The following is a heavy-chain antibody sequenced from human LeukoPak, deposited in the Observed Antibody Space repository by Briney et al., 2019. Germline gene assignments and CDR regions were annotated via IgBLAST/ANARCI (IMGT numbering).Heavy chain of an antibody. V-gene: IGHV1-2*02. D-gene: IGHD3-10*01. CDR2: INPNSGGT. CDR3: ARDRDPSSPYDAFDI. J-gene: IGHJ3*02. Sequence: ASVKVSCKASGYIFTDYYVHWVRQAPGQGLEWMGWINPNSGGTNYAQKFQGRVTMTRDTSISTAYMELTKLRSDDTAVYYCARDRDPSSPYDAFDIWGQGTMVTVSS. CDR1: GYIFTDYY.